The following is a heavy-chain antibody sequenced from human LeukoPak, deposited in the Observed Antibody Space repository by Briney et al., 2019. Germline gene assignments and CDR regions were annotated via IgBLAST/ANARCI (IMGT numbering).Heavy chain of an antibody. Sequence: GRSLRLSCAASGFTFSSYAMHWVRQAPGKGLEWVTCISYDGSNKYYADSVKGRFTISRDNFKNTLFLQMNSLRAEDTAVYYCARERVAAYYGMDVWGQGTTVTVSS. J-gene: IGHJ6*02. CDR3: ARERVAAYYGMDV. CDR1: GFTFSSYA. V-gene: IGHV3-30-3*01. D-gene: IGHD2-15*01. CDR2: ISYDGSNK.